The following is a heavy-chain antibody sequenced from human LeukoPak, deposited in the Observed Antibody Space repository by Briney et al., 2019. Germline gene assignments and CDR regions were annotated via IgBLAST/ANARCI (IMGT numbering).Heavy chain of an antibody. Sequence: SETLSLTCTVSGFSVNSDTYFWAWIRQPPGKGLEWITNINSIKGTSYNPSLESRVTISVDPSRNQFSLKLTYVTAAETDIYYCASGRYSGSYFRFDYWGQGTLVSVSS. J-gene: IGHJ4*02. D-gene: IGHD1-26*01. CDR3: ASGRYSGSYFRFDY. CDR2: INSIKGT. CDR1: GFSVNSDTYF. V-gene: IGHV4-39*07.